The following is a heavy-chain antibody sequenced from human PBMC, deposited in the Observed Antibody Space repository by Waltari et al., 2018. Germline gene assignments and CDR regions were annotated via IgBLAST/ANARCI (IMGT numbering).Heavy chain of an antibody. J-gene: IGHJ4*02. CDR2: ISNSGGTT. D-gene: IGHD5-12*01. CDR3: AKDLWLPHDY. CDR1: GFTFSSYS. Sequence: EVQLVESGGGLVQPGGSLRLSCAASGFTFSSYSMNWVRQAPGKGLEWVSDISNSGGTTYYADSVKGRFTISRDNSKNTMYLQMNSLRVEDTAVYYCAKDLWLPHDYWGQGTLVTVSS. V-gene: IGHV3-23*04.